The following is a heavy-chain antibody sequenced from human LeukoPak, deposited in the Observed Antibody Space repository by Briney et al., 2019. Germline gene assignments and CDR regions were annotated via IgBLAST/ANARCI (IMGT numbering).Heavy chain of an antibody. Sequence: GGSLRLSCAASGFTFSSYSMNWVRQAPGKGLEWVSYISSSSSTIYYADSVKGRFTISRDNAKNSLYLQMNSLRAEDTAVYYCARRGATTIYYYYYYMDVWGKGTTVTVSS. J-gene: IGHJ6*03. V-gene: IGHV3-48*01. CDR1: GFTFSSYS. CDR3: ARRGATTIYYYYYYMDV. CDR2: ISSSSSTI. D-gene: IGHD1-26*01.